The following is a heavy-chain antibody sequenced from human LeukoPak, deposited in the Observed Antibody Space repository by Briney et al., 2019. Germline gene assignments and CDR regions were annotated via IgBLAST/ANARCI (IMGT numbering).Heavy chain of an antibody. CDR1: GFTFSSYA. V-gene: IGHV3-23*01. D-gene: IGHD6-19*01. CDR3: AKGRSRGWYLYQPPLQH. Sequence: GASLRLSCAASGFTFSSYAMRWVRQAPGEGLEWVSAISGSGGSTYYADSVKGRFTISRDNSKNTLYLQMNSLRAEDTAVYYCAKGRSRGWYLYQPPLQHWGEGTLVPVSS. CDR2: ISGSGGST. J-gene: IGHJ1*01.